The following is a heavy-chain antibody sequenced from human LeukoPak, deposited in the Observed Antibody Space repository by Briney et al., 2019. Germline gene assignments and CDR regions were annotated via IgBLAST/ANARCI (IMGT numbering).Heavy chain of an antibody. CDR3: AKDRDPTMVHNFDC. CDR1: GFTFSSYA. J-gene: IGHJ4*02. V-gene: IGHV3-23*01. CDR2: ISGSAGST. D-gene: IGHD3-10*01. Sequence: GGSLRLSCAASGFTFSSYAMSWVRQAPGKGLEWVSGISGSAGSTNYADSVKGRFTISGDYSKNTLYLQMNSLRVEDTAVYYCAKDRDPTMVHNFDCWGQGTLVTVPS.